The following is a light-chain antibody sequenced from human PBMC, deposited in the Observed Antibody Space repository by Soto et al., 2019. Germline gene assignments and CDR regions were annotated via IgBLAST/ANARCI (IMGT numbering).Light chain of an antibody. J-gene: IGKJ2*01. CDR1: QSVSNY. V-gene: IGKV3-15*01. Sequence: EIVMTQSPATLSVSLGDSATLSCRASQSVSNYLAWYPQKPGQAPRLLIYGASTRATGIPARFSGSGSETDFTLTISSLQSEDFAVYYCQQYNSLPPSYSFGQGTKLEIK. CDR3: QQYNSLPPSYS. CDR2: GAS.